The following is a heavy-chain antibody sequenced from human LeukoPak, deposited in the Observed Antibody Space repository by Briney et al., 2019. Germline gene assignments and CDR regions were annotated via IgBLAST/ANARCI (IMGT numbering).Heavy chain of an antibody. J-gene: IGHJ4*02. CDR2: IYYSGSA. CDR1: GGSISSYY. D-gene: IGHD6-19*01. Sequence: SETLSLTCTVSGGSISSYYWSWIRQPPGKGLEWIGYIYYSGSANYNPSLKSRVTISVDTSKNQFSLKLSSVTAADTAVYYCARLSSGWLFDYWGQGTLVTVSS. CDR3: ARLSSGWLFDY. V-gene: IGHV4-59*08.